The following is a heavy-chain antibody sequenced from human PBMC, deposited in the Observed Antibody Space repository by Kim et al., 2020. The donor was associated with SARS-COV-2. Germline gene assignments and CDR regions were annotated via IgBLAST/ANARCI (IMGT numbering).Heavy chain of an antibody. CDR2: IYYSGST. D-gene: IGHD3-3*01. Sequence: SETLSLTCTVSGGSISSGDYYWSWIRQPPGKGLEWIGYIYYSGSTYYNPSLKSRVTISVDTSKNQFSLKLSSVTAADTAVYYCARVSIQREWLLYFDAFDIWGQGTMVTVSS. V-gene: IGHV4-30-4*01. CDR3: ARVSIQREWLLYFDAFDI. CDR1: GGSISSGDYY. J-gene: IGHJ3*02.